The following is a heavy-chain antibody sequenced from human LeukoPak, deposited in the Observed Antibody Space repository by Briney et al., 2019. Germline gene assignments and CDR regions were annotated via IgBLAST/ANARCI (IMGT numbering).Heavy chain of an antibody. J-gene: IGHJ5*01. CDR2: INATSGTT. Sequence: GGSLRLSCTASGFAFSVYAMSWLRQPPGKGLEWVSPINATSGTTSYAASVRGRFTISRDNSRNTLYLQLSTLRADDTATSDWFHLWGQGTLVGVSS. CDR1: GFAFSVYA. CDR3: FHL. V-gene: IGHV3-23*01.